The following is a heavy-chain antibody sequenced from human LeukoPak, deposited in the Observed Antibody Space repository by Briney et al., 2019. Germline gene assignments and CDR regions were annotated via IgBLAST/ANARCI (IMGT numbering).Heavy chain of an antibody. CDR1: GFTFSSYA. V-gene: IGHV3-23*01. CDR3: AKDMEAIAVAGTGFDY. D-gene: IGHD6-19*01. CDR2: ISGSGGST. J-gene: IGHJ4*02. Sequence: PGGSLRLSCAASGFTFSSYAMSWVRQAPGKGLEWVSAISGSGGSTYYADSVKGRFTISRDNSKNTLYLQMNSLRAEDTAVYYCAKDMEAIAVAGTGFDYWGQGTLVTVSS.